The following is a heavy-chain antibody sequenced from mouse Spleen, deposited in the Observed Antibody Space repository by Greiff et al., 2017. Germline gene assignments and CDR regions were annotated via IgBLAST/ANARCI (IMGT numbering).Heavy chain of an antibody. D-gene: IGHD2-14*01. CDR1: GFTFSDYY. CDR2: ISNGGGST. J-gene: IGHJ2*01. Sequence: EVQVVESGGGLVQPGGSLKLSCATSGFTFSDYYMYWVRQTPEKRLEWVAYISNGGGSTYYPDTVKGRFTISRDNAKNTLYLQMSRLKSEDTAMYYCARQKVPYYFDYWGQGTTLTVSS. CDR3: ARQKVPYYFDY. V-gene: IGHV5-12*02.